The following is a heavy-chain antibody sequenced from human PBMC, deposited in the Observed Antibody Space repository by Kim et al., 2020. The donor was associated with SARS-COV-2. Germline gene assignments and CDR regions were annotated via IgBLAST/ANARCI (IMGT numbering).Heavy chain of an antibody. CDR2: MYYSGST. CDR1: GGSISSSSYY. Sequence: SETLSLTCSVSGGSISSSSYYWGWIRQPPGKELEWIGSMYYSGSTYYNPSLQSRVTISLDTSKNQFSLNLTSVTAADTAVYFCASTTRGDYHGIDVWGQGTTVTVSS. D-gene: IGHD3-16*01. J-gene: IGHJ6*02. V-gene: IGHV4-39*07. CDR3: ASTTRGDYHGIDV.